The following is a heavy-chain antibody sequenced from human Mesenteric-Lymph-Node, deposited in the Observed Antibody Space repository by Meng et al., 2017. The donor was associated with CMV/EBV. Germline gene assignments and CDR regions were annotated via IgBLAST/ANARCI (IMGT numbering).Heavy chain of an antibody. CDR3: ARSGFSGSYYFDY. CDR1: GFTFSSYA. CDR2: IYSGGSST. V-gene: IGHV3-23*03. D-gene: IGHD1-26*01. Sequence: GESLKISCAASGFTFSSYAMSWVRQAPGKGLEWVSVIYSGGSSTYYADSVKGRFTISRDNAKNSLYLQMNSLRAEDTAVYYCARSGFSGSYYFDYWGQGTLVTVSS. J-gene: IGHJ4*02.